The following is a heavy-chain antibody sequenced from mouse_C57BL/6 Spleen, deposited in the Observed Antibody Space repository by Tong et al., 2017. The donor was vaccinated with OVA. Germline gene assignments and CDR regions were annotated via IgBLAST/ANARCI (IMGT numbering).Heavy chain of an antibody. D-gene: IGHD1-1*01. CDR2: INPSNGGT. J-gene: IGHJ2*03. CDR3: ARDYYGSSWGCKFDY. Sequence: VQLQESGTELVKPGASVKLSCKASGYTFTSYWMHWVKQRPGQGLEWIGNINPSNGGTNYNEKFKSKATLTVDKSTRTEYMQISSLTSEESAVYYCARDYYGSSWGCKFDYWSQGTSLAVSS. V-gene: IGHV1-53*01. CDR1: GYTFTSYW.